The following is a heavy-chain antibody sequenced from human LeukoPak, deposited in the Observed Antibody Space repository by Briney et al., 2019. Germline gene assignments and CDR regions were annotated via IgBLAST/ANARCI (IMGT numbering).Heavy chain of an antibody. CDR1: GYTFTSYG. D-gene: IGHD1-26*01. V-gene: IGHV1-18*01. CDR2: ISAYNGNT. Sequence: ASVKVSCKASGYTFTSYGISWVRQAPGQGLEWMGWISAYNGNTNYAQKLQGRVTVTTDTSTSTAYMGLRSLRSDDTAVYYCAGSRAITLPFDYWGQGTLVTVSS. CDR3: AGSRAITLPFDY. J-gene: IGHJ4*02.